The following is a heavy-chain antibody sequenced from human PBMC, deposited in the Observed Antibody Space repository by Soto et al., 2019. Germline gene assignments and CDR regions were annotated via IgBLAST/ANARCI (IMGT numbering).Heavy chain of an antibody. V-gene: IGHV4-39*01. CDR3: ARSGYSSGPFDY. D-gene: IGHD6-19*01. J-gene: IGHJ4*02. Sequence: GWIRQPPGTGLEWIGSLYYSGNTYYNPSLKSRVTISVDTSYNQFSLRLTSMTAADTAVYFCARSGYSSGPFDYWGLGTLVTVSS. CDR2: LYYSGNT.